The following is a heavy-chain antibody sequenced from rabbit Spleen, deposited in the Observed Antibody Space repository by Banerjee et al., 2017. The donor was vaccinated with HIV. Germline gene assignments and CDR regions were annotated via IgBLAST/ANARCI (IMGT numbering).Heavy chain of an antibody. CDR1: GFSFSNSYW. CDR2: IYGGNSDYT. J-gene: IGHJ6*01. V-gene: IGHV1S40*01. D-gene: IGHD7-1*01. CDR3: ARDTGTSFSTYGMDL. Sequence: QSLEESGGDLVKPGASLTLTCTASGFSFSNSYWICWVRQAPGKGLEWVACIYGGNSDYTHYTNWAKGRLTISKTSSTTVTLQMTGLTAADTATYFCARDTGTSFSTYGMDLWGQGTLVTVS.